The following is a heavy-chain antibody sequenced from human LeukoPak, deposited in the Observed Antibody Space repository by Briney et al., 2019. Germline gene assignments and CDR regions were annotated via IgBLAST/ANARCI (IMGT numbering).Heavy chain of an antibody. J-gene: IGHJ4*02. CDR2: IKQDGSEK. D-gene: IGHD3-10*01. CDR1: GFTFSSYW. V-gene: IGHV3-7*01. CDR3: ARNLKRGGMSSDYFDY. Sequence: GGSLRLSCAASGFTFSSYWMSWVRQAPGKGLEWVANIKQDGSEKYYVDSVKGRFTISRDNAKNSLYLQMNSLRAEDTAVYYCARNLKRGGMSSDYFDYWGQGTLVTVSS.